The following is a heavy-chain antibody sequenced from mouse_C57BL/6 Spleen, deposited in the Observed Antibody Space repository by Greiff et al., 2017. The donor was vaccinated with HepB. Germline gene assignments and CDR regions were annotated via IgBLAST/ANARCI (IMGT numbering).Heavy chain of an antibody. CDR3: ARDRYYYGSTLTN. CDR2: ISDGGSYT. CDR1: GFTFSSYA. Sequence: EVQLQESGGGLVKPGGSLKLSCAASGFTFSSYAMSWVRQTPEKRLEWVATISDGGSYTYYPDNVKGRFTISRDNAKNNLYLQMSHLKSEDTAMYYCARDRYYYGSTLTNWGQGTTLTVSS. J-gene: IGHJ2*01. D-gene: IGHD1-1*01. V-gene: IGHV5-4*01.